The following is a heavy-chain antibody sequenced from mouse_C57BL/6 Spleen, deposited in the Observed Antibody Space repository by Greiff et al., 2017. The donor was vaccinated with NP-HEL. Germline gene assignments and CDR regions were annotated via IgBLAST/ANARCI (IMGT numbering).Heavy chain of an antibody. V-gene: IGHV2-3*01. Sequence: VQRVESGPGLVAPSQSLSITCTVSGFSLTSYGVSWVRQPPGKGLEWLGVIWGDGGTNYHSAPISRLSISKDNSKSQVFLKLNSRQTDDTATYYCAKGGYFDVWGTGTTVTVSS. CDR2: IWGDGGT. CDR1: GFSLTSYG. J-gene: IGHJ1*03. CDR3: AKGGYFDV.